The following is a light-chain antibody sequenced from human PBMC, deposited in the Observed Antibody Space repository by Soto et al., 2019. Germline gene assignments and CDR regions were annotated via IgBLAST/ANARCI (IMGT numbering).Light chain of an antibody. V-gene: IGKV3-11*01. CDR2: DAS. CDR1: QSVSSY. CDR3: QQRSNWPPRT. Sequence: EIVLTQSPATLSLSPGERATLSCRASQSVSSYLAWYQQKPGQAPRLLIYDASNRATGILARFSGSGSGTDFTLTISSLEPEDFAVYYCQQRSNWPPRTFGQGTKLEIK. J-gene: IGKJ2*01.